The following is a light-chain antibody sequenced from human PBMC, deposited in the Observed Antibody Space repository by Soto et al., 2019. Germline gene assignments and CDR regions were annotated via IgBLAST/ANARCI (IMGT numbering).Light chain of an antibody. CDR2: LNSDGSH. V-gene: IGLV4-69*01. Sequence: QPVLTQSPSASASLGASVKLTCTLSSGHSSYAIAWHQQQPEKGPRYLMKLNSDGSHSKGDGIPDRFSGSSSGAERYLTISSLQSEDEADYYCQTWGTGIRGNVFGTGTKVTVL. J-gene: IGLJ1*01. CDR3: QTWGTGIRGNV. CDR1: SGHSSYA.